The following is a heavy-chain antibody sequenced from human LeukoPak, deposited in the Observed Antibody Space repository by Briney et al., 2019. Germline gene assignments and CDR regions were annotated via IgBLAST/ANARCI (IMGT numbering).Heavy chain of an antibody. Sequence: ASVKVSCKASGGTFSSYAISWVRQAPGQGLXWMGGIIPIFGXXXXAXXXXXXVTITADESTSTAYMELSSLRSEDTAVYYCATYDYVWEQFDYWGQGTLVTVSS. V-gene: IGHV1-69*13. D-gene: IGHD3-16*01. CDR1: GGTFSSYA. J-gene: IGHJ4*02. CDR2: IIPIFGXX. CDR3: ATYDYVWEQFDY.